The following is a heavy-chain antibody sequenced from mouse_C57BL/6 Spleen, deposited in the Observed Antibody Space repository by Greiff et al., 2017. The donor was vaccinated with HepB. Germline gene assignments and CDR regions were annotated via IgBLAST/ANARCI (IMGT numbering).Heavy chain of an antibody. CDR1: GYTFTSYW. CDR2: IYPGSGST. Sequence: QVQLQQPGAELVKPGASVKMSCKASGYTFTSYWITWVKQRPGQGLEWIGDIYPGSGSTNYNEKFKSKATLTVDTSSSTAYMQLSSLTSEDSAVYYCARYGDYDGGSFAYWGQGTLVTVSA. J-gene: IGHJ3*01. V-gene: IGHV1-55*01. D-gene: IGHD2-4*01. CDR3: ARYGDYDGGSFAY.